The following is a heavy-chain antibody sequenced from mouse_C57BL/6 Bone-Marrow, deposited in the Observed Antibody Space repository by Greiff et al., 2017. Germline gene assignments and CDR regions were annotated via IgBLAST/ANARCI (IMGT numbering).Heavy chain of an antibody. J-gene: IGHJ4*01. Sequence: DVMLVESGGGLVQPGGSMKLSCAASGFTFSDAWMDWVRQSPEKGLEWVAEIRNKANNHATYYAESVKGRFTISRDDSKSSVYLQMNSLRAEDTGIYYCTRAYTITTVVAEYYYAMDYWGQGTSVTVSS. V-gene: IGHV6-6*01. CDR3: TRAYTITTVVAEYYYAMDY. CDR1: GFTFSDAW. D-gene: IGHD1-1*01. CDR2: IRNKANNHAT.